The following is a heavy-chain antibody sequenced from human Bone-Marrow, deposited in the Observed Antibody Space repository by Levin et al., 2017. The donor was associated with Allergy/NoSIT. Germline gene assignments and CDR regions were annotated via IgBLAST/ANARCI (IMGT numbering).Heavy chain of an antibody. CDR3: TRELEYYDILTGYYSGAFDI. D-gene: IGHD3-9*01. Sequence: SCTASGFTFGDYAMSWFRQAPGKGLEWVGFIRSKAYGGTTEYAASVKGRFTISRDDSKSIAYLQMNSLKTEDTAVYYCTRELEYYDILTGYYSGAFDIWGQGTMVTVSS. CDR2: IRSKAYGGTT. V-gene: IGHV3-49*03. CDR1: GFTFGDYA. J-gene: IGHJ3*02.